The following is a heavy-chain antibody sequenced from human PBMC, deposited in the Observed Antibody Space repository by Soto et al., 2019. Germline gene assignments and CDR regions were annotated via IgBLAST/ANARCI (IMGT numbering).Heavy chain of an antibody. CDR1: GFTFSSYG. V-gene: IGHV3-30*18. CDR2: ISYDGSNK. CDR3: AKDHHKDSSSWLDY. J-gene: IGHJ4*02. D-gene: IGHD6-13*01. Sequence: QVQLVESGGGVVQPGRSLRLSCAASGFTFSSYGMHWVRQAPGKGLEWVAVISYDGSNKYYADSVKGRFTISRDNSKNTLYLQMNSLRAEDTAVYYCAKDHHKDSSSWLDYWGQGTLVTVSS.